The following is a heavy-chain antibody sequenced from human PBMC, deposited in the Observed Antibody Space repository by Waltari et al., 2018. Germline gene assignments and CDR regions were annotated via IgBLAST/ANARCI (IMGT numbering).Heavy chain of an antibody. Sequence: QLQLQESGPGLVKYSETLSLTCTVSGRSITSSSHYWCWIRKPPGKGLDWIGSIYYTGGTYYNPSLKSRVTISVDTSKDQFSLKLFSVIAADTAVYYCARHVKDSSSSVDWFDPWGQGTLVTVSS. CDR2: IYYTGGT. J-gene: IGHJ5*02. CDR1: GRSITSSSHY. D-gene: IGHD6-6*01. CDR3: ARHVKDSSSSVDWFDP. V-gene: IGHV4-39*01.